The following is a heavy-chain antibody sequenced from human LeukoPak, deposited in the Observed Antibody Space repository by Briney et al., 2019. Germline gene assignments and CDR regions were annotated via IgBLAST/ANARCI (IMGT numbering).Heavy chain of an antibody. CDR3: ARDAVVDTAMPIYRQQHGFQH. V-gene: IGHV3-64*04. D-gene: IGHD5-18*01. CDR1: GFTFSGYE. J-gene: IGHJ1*01. CDR2: ISSNGGST. Sequence: PGGSLRLSCTVSGFTFSGYEMNWVRQAPGKGLEYVSTISSNGGSTYYADSVKGRFTISRDDSKNTLYLQMNSLRAEDTAVYYCARDAVVDTAMPIYRQQHGFQHWGQGTLVTVSS.